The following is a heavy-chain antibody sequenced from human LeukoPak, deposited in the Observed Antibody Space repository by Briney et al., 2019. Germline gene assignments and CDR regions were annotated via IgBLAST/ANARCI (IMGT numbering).Heavy chain of an antibody. CDR1: GFTFSSYW. V-gene: IGHV3-74*01. Sequence: PGGSLRLSCAASGFTFSSYWMHWVRQAPGKGLVWVSRINSDGSSTSYADSVKGRFTISRDNAKNTLYLQMNSLRAEDTAVYYCAKDLGYYDFWSGYYMTVDYWGQGTLVTVSS. J-gene: IGHJ4*02. CDR3: AKDLGYYDFWSGYYMTVDY. CDR2: INSDGSST. D-gene: IGHD3-3*01.